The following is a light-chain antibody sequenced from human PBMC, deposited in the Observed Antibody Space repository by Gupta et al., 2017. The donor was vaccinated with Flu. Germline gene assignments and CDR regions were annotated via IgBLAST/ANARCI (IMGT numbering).Light chain of an antibody. CDR3: QQYGSSGST. CDR2: GVS. Sequence: EVDLTQSPGPLSFSPGERAPLSCRASQSVSNIYLAWYQQKPGQAPRLLIYGVSSRATGIPDRFSGSGSGTDFTLTISRLEPEDFAVYYCQQYGSSGSTFGGGTKVEIK. J-gene: IGKJ4*01. V-gene: IGKV3-20*01. CDR1: QSVSNIY.